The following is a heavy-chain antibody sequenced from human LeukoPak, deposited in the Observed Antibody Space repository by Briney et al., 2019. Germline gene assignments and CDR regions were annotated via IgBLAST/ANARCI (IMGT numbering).Heavy chain of an antibody. V-gene: IGHV4-34*01. CDR2: INHSGST. CDR3: ARGLRNSRRGYFDL. CDR1: RGSYLGYH. D-gene: IGHD3-3*01. J-gene: IGHJ2*01. Sequence: SETLSLTRAVYRGSYLGYHCSWIRQPPGKGLEGIGEINHSGSTNYNPSLKSRVTISVDTSKNQFSPKLSSVTAADTAVYYCARGLRNSRRGYFDLWGRGTLVTVSS.